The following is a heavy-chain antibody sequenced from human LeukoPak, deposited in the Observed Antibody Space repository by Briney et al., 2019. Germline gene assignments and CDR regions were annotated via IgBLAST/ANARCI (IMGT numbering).Heavy chain of an antibody. CDR2: IYYSGST. V-gene: IGHV4-59*01. CDR3: ARDHYGSDWFDP. J-gene: IGHJ5*02. CDR1: GGSISSYY. D-gene: IGHD3-10*01. Sequence: KPSETLSLTCTVSGGSISSYYWSWIRQPPGKGLEWIGYIYYSGSTNYNPSLKSRVTISVDTSKNQFSLKLSSVTAADTAVYYCARDHYGSDWFDPWGQGTLVTVSS.